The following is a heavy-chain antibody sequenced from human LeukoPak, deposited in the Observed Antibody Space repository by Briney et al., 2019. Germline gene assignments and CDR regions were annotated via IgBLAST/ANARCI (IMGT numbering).Heavy chain of an antibody. V-gene: IGHV4-59*01. CDR2: IYYSGST. CDR1: GDSMSRYY. Sequence: KPSETLPLTCTVSGDSMSRYYWSWIRQTPGKGLEWIGYIYYSGSTNYNPSLKSRITISVDTSKNQFSLKLSSVTAADTAVYYCARAPAGPPYYYMDVWGKGTTVTVSS. CDR3: ARAPAGPPYYYMDV. D-gene: IGHD6-19*01. J-gene: IGHJ6*03.